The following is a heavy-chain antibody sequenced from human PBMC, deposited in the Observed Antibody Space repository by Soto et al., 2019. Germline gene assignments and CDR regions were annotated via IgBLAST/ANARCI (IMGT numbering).Heavy chain of an antibody. D-gene: IGHD6-19*01. CDR1: GFTFRSYW. V-gene: IGHV3-7*03. CDR3: ARDSSTAVADY. CDR2: IKQDGGEK. Sequence: GGSLRLSCAASGFTFRSYWMSWVRQAPGKGLEWVASIKQDGGEKYYVDSVKGRFTISRDNAKNSLYLQMNSLRAEDTAVYYCARDSSTAVADYWGQGXLVTVSS. J-gene: IGHJ4*02.